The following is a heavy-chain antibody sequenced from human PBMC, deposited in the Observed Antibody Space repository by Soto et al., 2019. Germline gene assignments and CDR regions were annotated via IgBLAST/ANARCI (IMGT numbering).Heavy chain of an antibody. D-gene: IGHD1-26*01. J-gene: IGHJ4*02. V-gene: IGHV3-9*01. Sequence: EVQLVESGGGLVQPGRSLRLSCAASGFTFDDYAIHWVRQAPGKGLEWVSGITWNSANIDYADSVKGRFTISRDNAKNSLYLQMSSLRPEHTAMYFCARGRPLAQLGYYVDSWGQGTLVTVSS. CDR2: ITWNSANI. CDR3: ARGRPLAQLGYYVDS. CDR1: GFTFDDYA.